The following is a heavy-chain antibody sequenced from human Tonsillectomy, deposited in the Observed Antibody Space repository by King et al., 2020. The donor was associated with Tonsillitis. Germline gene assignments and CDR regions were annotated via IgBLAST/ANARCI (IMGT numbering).Heavy chain of an antibody. V-gene: IGHV3-30*02. Sequence: VQLVESGGGVVQPGGSLRLSCAASGFTFSSYGMHWVRQAPGKGLEWVAFIRHDGSNKYYADSVKGRFTITRDNSKNTLYLQMNSRRAEDTAVYYCAKDPGATPIYDFDYWGQGTLVTVSS. J-gene: IGHJ4*02. CDR3: AKDPGATPIYDFDY. CDR2: IRHDGSNK. D-gene: IGHD1-26*01. CDR1: GFTFSSYG.